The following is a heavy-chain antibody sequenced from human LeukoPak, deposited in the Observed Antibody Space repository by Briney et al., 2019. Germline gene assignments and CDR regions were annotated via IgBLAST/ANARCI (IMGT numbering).Heavy chain of an antibody. J-gene: IGHJ5*02. CDR3: ARGRLDRNWFDP. CDR1: GYTFTSYD. D-gene: IGHD2-2*03. Sequence: RGSVKVSCKASGYTFTSYDINWVRQATGQGLEWMGWMNPNSGNTGYAQKFQGRVTITRNTSISTAYMELSSLRSEDTAVYYCARGRLDRNWFDPWGQGTLVTVSS. V-gene: IGHV1-8*03. CDR2: MNPNSGNT.